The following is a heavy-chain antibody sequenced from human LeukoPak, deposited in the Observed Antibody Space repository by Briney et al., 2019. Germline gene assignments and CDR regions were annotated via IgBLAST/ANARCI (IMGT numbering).Heavy chain of an antibody. Sequence: SETRSLTCAVYGGSFSDYYWTWIRQPPGKGLEWIGEINHRGSTHYNPSLKSRVTISVDTSKKQFSLKLSSVTAADTAVYYCATYSTGFDIWGQGTVVTVSS. CDR3: ATYSTGFDI. D-gene: IGHD6-19*01. V-gene: IGHV4-34*01. J-gene: IGHJ3*02. CDR1: GGSFSDYY. CDR2: INHRGST.